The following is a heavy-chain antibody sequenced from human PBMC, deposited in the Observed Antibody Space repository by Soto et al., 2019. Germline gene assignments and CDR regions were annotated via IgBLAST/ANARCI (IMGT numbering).Heavy chain of an antibody. CDR1: GFTFSSYG. CDR2: IWYDGSKK. J-gene: IGHJ3*02. V-gene: IGHV3-33*01. CDR3: ARGSEGNAFDI. D-gene: IGHD3-10*01. Sequence: PGGSLRLSCAASGFTFSSYGMHWVRQAPGKGLEGGALIWYDGSKKYYADSVKGRFTISRDDSKNTLYLQMDSLRAEGTAVYYCARGSEGNAFDIWGQGTLVTVSS.